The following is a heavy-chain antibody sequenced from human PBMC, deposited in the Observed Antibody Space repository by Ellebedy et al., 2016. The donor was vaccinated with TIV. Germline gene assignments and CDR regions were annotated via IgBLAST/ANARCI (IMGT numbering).Heavy chain of an antibody. CDR3: ARDRVDTDMDILGPFVYYFDS. J-gene: IGHJ4*02. V-gene: IGHV3-7*01. CDR2: IKEDGKDK. D-gene: IGHD5-18*01. Sequence: GESLKISCAASGFTFSGYFMSWVRQAPGKGLEWVANIKEDGKDKSYVDSVKGRFTISRDNAKKSLYLQMNSLRAEDTAVYYCARDRVDTDMDILGPFVYYFDSWGQGTLVTVSS. CDR1: GFTFSGYF.